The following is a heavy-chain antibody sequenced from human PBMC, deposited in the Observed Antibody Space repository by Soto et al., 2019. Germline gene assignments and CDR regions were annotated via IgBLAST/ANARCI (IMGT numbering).Heavy chain of an antibody. Sequence: QVQLVQSGAEVKKPGASVKVSCKASGYTFTSYDINWVRQATGQGLEWMGWMNPNSGNTGYAQKFQGRVTMTRNTSISTAYMDLSSLRSEDTAVYYCARERSAAGTGWFDPWGQGTLVNVSS. J-gene: IGHJ5*02. CDR3: ARERSAAGTGWFDP. D-gene: IGHD6-13*01. CDR1: GYTFTSYD. V-gene: IGHV1-8*01. CDR2: MNPNSGNT.